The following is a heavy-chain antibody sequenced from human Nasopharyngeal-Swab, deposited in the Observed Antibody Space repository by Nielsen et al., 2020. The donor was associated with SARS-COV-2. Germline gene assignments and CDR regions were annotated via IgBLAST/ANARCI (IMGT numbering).Heavy chain of an antibody. D-gene: IGHD3-22*01. Sequence: GESLKISCAASGFTFSSYWMSWVRQAPGKGPEWVANIKKDGSEKYYVDSVKGRFTISRDNAKKSLYLQMNSLRAEDTAVYYCARDSKPGGGYYSLYYYNYYGMDVWGQGTTVTVSS. CDR3: ARDSKPGGGYYSLYYYNYYGMDV. CDR2: IKKDGSEK. J-gene: IGHJ6*02. V-gene: IGHV3-7*01. CDR1: GFTFSSYW.